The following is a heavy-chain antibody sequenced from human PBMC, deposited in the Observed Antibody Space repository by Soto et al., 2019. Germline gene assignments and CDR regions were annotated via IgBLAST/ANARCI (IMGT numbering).Heavy chain of an antibody. CDR2: ISGSGGTT. CDR3: AKNGRAAAIYNWFDP. V-gene: IGHV3-23*01. J-gene: IGHJ5*02. D-gene: IGHD6-13*01. CDR1: GFTFSSYA. Sequence: EVQLLESGGGLVQPGGSLRLSCTGSGFTFSSYAMNWVRQAPGKGLECVSTISGSGGTTYYADSVKGRFTISRDNSKNTRYLQMSSLRAEDTAVYYCAKNGRAAAIYNWFDPWGQGTLVTVSS.